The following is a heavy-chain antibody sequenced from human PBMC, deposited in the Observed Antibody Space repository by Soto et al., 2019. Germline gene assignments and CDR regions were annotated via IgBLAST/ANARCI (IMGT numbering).Heavy chain of an antibody. Sequence: GGSLRLSCVVSEFTFSSSWMSWVRQGPGKGLEWVADINAYGSEILYVDSVKGRFTVSRDNAKNSVYLQMNSLRAEDTAVYYCARDPSFGALDYWGHGTLVTVSS. D-gene: IGHD3-10*01. J-gene: IGHJ4*01. V-gene: IGHV3-7*01. CDR1: EFTFSSSW. CDR2: INAYGSEI. CDR3: ARDPSFGALDY.